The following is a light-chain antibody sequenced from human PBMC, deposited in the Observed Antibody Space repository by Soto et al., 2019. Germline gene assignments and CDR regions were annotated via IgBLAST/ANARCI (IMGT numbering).Light chain of an antibody. CDR2: GAS. CDR1: QSVRSN. CDR3: QQYNNWPPT. J-gene: IGKJ1*01. Sequence: EVVMTQSPATLSVSPGERATLSCRASQSVRSNLAWYQQKPGQAPRLLIYGASTRVTAVPARFSGSEFGTEFTLTISRLQSEDFAVYYCQQYNNWPPTFGQGTKVEIK. V-gene: IGKV3-15*01.